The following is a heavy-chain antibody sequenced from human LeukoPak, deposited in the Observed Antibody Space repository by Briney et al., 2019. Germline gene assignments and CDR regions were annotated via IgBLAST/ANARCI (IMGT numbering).Heavy chain of an antibody. V-gene: IGHV3-23*01. CDR1: GFTFSTYA. J-gene: IGHJ6*02. Sequence: GGSLRLSCAASGFTFSTYAMTWVRQAPGKGLEWVSAISGSGADTYYADSVEGRFTISRDNSKNTLFLQMNSLRAEDMAVYYCATKRPAPYGMEVWGRGTTVTVSS. CDR3: ATKRPAPYGMEV. CDR2: ISGSGADT. D-gene: IGHD2-2*01.